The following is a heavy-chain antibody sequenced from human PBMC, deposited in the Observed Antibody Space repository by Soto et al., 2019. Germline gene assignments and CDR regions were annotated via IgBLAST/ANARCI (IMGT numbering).Heavy chain of an antibody. CDR2: ISYDGSNK. CDR1: GFTFSSYG. D-gene: IGHD5-12*01. V-gene: IGHV3-30*18. CDR3: AKGSSGYGIDY. J-gene: IGHJ4*02. Sequence: QVQLVESGGGVVQPGRSLRLSCAASGFTFSSYGMHWVRQAPGKGLEWVAVISYDGSNKYYADSVKGRFTISRDNSKNTLYLQMNSLRAEDTAVYYCAKGSSGYGIDYWGQGTLVTVSS.